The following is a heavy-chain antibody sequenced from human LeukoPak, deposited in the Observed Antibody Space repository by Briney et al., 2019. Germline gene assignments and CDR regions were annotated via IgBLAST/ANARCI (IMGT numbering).Heavy chain of an antibody. J-gene: IGHJ2*01. CDR3: AKSHYYDSSGYYYEDWYFDL. D-gene: IGHD3-22*01. V-gene: IGHV3-23*01. CDR1: GFTFSSYA. Sequence: GGSLRLSRAASGFTFSSYAMSWVRQAPGKGLEWVSAISGSGGSTYYADSVKGRFTISRDNSKNTLYLQMNSLRAEDTAVYYCAKSHYYDSSGYYYEDWYFDLWGRGTLVTVSS. CDR2: ISGSGGST.